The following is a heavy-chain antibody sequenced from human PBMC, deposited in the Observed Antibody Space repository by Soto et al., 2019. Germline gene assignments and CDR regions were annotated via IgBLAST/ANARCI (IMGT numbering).Heavy chain of an antibody. CDR2: IIPIFGTA. V-gene: IGHV1-69*01. D-gene: IGHD1-1*01. Sequence: QVQLVQSGAEVKKPGSSVKVSCKASGGTFSSYAISWVRQAPGQGLEWMGGIIPIFGTANYAQKFQGRVTITADESTSAAYMELSSLRSEDTAVYYCAREKGLERLAHYGMDVWGQGTTVTGSS. J-gene: IGHJ6*02. CDR1: GGTFSSYA. CDR3: AREKGLERLAHYGMDV.